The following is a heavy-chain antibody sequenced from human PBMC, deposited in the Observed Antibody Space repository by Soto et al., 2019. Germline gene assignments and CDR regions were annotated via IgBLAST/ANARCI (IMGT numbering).Heavy chain of an antibody. J-gene: IGHJ5*02. CDR2: ISSNGGST. CDR3: ARDRGQYGRLRGEKSWFDP. D-gene: IGHD4-17*01. Sequence: GGSLRLSCSASGFTFSSYAMHWVRQAPGKGLEYVSAISSNGGSTYYAGSVKGRFTISRDNSKNTLYLQMSSLRAEDTAVYYCARDRGQYGRLRGEKSWFDPWGQGTLVTVSS. CDR1: GFTFSSYA. V-gene: IGHV3-64D*06.